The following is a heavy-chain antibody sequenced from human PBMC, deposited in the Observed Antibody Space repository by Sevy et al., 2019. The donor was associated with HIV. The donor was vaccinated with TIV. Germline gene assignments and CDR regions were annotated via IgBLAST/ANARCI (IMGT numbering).Heavy chain of an antibody. V-gene: IGHV1-18*01. CDR1: GYTFTSYG. CDR2: ISAYNGNT. J-gene: IGHJ5*02. CDR3: ATSPGIANWFDP. D-gene: IGHD6-13*01. Sequence: ASVKVSCKASGYTFTSYGISWVRQAPGQGLEWMGWISAYNGNTNYAQKLQGRVTMTTDTPTSTAYMELRSLRSDDTAVYYCATSPGIANWFDPWGQGTLVTVSS.